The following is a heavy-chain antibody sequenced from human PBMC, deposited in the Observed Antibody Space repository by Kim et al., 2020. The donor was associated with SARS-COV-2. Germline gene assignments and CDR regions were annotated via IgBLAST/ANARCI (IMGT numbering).Heavy chain of an antibody. V-gene: IGHV3-11*05. Sequence: GRFTISRDNAKNSLYLQMNSLRAEDTAVYYWARAGYSSSWYITPIAAFDIWGQGTMVTVSS. CDR3: ARAGYSSSWYITPIAAFDI. J-gene: IGHJ3*02. D-gene: IGHD6-13*01.